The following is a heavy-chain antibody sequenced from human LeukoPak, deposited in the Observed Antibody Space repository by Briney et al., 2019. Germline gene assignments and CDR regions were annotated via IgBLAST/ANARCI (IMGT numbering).Heavy chain of an antibody. Sequence: SETLSLTCTVSGGSISSYYWSWIRQPSGKGLEWIGYIYYSGSTNYNASLKSRVTISVDTSKNQFSLKLSSVTAADTAVYYCARQSLGRSGWIDYWGQGTLVTVSS. CDR1: GGSISSYY. D-gene: IGHD6-19*01. V-gene: IGHV4-59*08. J-gene: IGHJ4*02. CDR2: IYYSGST. CDR3: ARQSLGRSGWIDY.